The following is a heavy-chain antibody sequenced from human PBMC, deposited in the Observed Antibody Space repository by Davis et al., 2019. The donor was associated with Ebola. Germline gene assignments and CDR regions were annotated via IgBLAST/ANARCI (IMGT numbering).Heavy chain of an antibody. CDR3: AKDFYDSSGRYFDY. D-gene: IGHD3-22*01. CDR2: ISYDGSNG. Sequence: GGSLRLSCAASGFTFNNYGMHWVRQAPGKGLEWVALISYDGSNGYYADSVKGRFTISRDNSKNTLSLQMTSLRPEDTAVYFCAKDFYDSSGRYFDYWGQGTLVTVSS. J-gene: IGHJ4*02. CDR1: GFTFNNYG. V-gene: IGHV3-30*18.